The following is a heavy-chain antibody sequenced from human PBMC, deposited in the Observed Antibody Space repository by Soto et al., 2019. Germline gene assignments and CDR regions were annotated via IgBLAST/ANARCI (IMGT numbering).Heavy chain of an antibody. J-gene: IGHJ3*02. V-gene: IGHV3-53*01. Sequence: GGSLRLSCAASGFTVSSNYMSWVRQAPGKGLEWVSVIYSGGSTYYADSVKGRFTISRDNSKNTLYLQMNSLRAEDTAVYYCARSDYSAANAFDIWGQGTMVTVSS. CDR1: GFTVSSNY. D-gene: IGHD4-4*01. CDR2: IYSGGST. CDR3: ARSDYSAANAFDI.